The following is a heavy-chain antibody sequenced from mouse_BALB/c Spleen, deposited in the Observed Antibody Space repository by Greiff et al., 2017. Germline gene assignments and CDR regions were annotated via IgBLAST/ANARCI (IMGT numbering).Heavy chain of an antibody. CDR1: GYTFTSYY. D-gene: IGHD1-1*01. Sequence: QVQLQQSGAELVKPGASVKLSCKASGYTFTSYYMYWVKQRPGQGLEWIGEINPSNGGTNFNEEFKSKATLTVDKSSSTAYMQLSSLTSEDSAVYYCTTHYYGSSYGFAYWGQGTLVTVSA. J-gene: IGHJ3*01. CDR3: TTHYYGSSYGFAY. CDR2: INPSNGGT. V-gene: IGHV1S16*01.